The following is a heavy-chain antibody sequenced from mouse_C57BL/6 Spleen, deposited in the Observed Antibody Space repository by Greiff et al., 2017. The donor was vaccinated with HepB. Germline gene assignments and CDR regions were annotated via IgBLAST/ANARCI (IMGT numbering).Heavy chain of an antibody. CDR3: ARRTDGSFFDY. J-gene: IGHJ2*01. Sequence: QVQLQQPGAELVRPGSSVKLSCKASGYTFTSYWMHWVKQRPIQGLEWIGNIDPSDSETHYNQKFKDKATLTVDKSSSTAYMQLSSLTSEDSAVYYCARRTDGSFFDYWGQGTTLTVSS. CDR2: IDPSDSET. V-gene: IGHV1-52*01. CDR1: GYTFTSYW. D-gene: IGHD1-1*01.